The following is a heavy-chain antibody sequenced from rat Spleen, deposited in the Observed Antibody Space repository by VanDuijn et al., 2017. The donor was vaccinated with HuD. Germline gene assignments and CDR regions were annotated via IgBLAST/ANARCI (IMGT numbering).Heavy chain of an antibody. Sequence: EVQVLESGGGLVQPGNSLKLSCATSGFTFSTAWMYWYRQFPEKRLEWVARIKAKSNNYATDYTESVKGRFTISRDNAKSSLYLQMDSLRSGETATYYCGRHGYNSYFDYWGQGVMVTVSS. V-gene: IGHV6-6*01. CDR2: IKAKSNNYAT. CDR3: GRHGYNSYFDY. J-gene: IGHJ2*01. D-gene: IGHD1-9*01. CDR1: GFTFSTAW.